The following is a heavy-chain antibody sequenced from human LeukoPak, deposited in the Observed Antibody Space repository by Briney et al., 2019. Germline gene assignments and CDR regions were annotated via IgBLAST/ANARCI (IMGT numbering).Heavy chain of an antibody. J-gene: IGHJ6*02. Sequence: PGGSLRLSCAASGFTFSSYEMTWVRQAPGKGLEWVSYISSSGSTIYYADSVKGRFTISRDNAKNSLYLQMNSLRAEDTAVYYCARRQAYYYDSSGYFYYYGMDVWGQGTTVTVSS. V-gene: IGHV3-48*03. D-gene: IGHD3-22*01. CDR3: ARRQAYYYDSSGYFYYYGMDV. CDR2: ISSSGSTI. CDR1: GFTFSSYE.